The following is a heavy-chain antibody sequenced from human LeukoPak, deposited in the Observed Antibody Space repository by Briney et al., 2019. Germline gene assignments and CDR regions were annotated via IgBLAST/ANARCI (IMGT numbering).Heavy chain of an antibody. CDR2: ISAYNGNT. D-gene: IGHD5-18*01. V-gene: IGHV1-18*01. Sequence: ASVKVSCKASGYSFTTYGITWVRQAPGQGLEWMGWISAYNGNTNYAQKLQGRVTMTTDTSTSTAYMELRSLRSDDTAVYYCARASPGYSYDYFDYWGQGTLVTVSS. CDR3: ARASPGYSYDYFDY. J-gene: IGHJ4*02. CDR1: GYSFTTYG.